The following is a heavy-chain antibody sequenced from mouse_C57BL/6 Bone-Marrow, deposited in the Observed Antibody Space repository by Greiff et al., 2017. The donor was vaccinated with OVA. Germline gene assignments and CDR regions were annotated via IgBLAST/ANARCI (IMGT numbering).Heavy chain of an antibody. V-gene: IGHV1-82*01. D-gene: IGHD2-3*01. J-gene: IGHJ3*01. Sequence: QVQLKQSGPELVKPGASVKISCKASGYAFSSSWMNWVKQRTGKGLEWIGRIYPGDGDTNYNGKFKGKATLTADKSSSTAYMQLSSLTSEDSAVYFCAHDGYYFAYWGQGTLVTVSA. CDR1: GYAFSSSW. CDR2: IYPGDGDT. CDR3: AHDGYYFAY.